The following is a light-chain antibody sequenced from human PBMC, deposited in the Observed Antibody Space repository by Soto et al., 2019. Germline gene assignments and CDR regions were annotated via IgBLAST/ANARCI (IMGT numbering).Light chain of an antibody. CDR3: SSYAGSDNPYV. Sequence: QSVLTQPPSVSGVPGQRVTISCTGNNSNLGAGYDVHWYQQLPGAAPKLVVFGNRNRPSGVPERFSGSKSGNTASLTVSGLQAEDEADYYCSSYAGSDNPYVFGTGTKLTVL. CDR2: GNR. V-gene: IGLV1-40*01. J-gene: IGLJ1*01. CDR1: NSNLGAGYD.